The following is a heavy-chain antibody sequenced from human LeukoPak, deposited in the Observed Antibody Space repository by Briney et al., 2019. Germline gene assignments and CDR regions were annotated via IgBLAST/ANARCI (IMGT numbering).Heavy chain of an antibody. CDR3: TRGGELMNY. V-gene: IGHV4-61*02. CDR1: GGSVSSGNYY. D-gene: IGHD1-26*01. Sequence: SETLSLTCTVSGGSVSSGNYYWTWIRQPAGKGLEWIGRIYTSGSTNYNPSLKSRVTISIDASRNQFSLRLSSVTAADTAVYYCTRGGELMNYWGQGTLVTVSS. CDR2: IYTSGST. J-gene: IGHJ4*02.